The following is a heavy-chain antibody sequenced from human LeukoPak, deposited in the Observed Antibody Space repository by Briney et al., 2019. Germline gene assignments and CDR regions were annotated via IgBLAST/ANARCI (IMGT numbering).Heavy chain of an antibody. D-gene: IGHD6-13*01. CDR2: IYYTRNT. CDR1: GGSISSGGYS. V-gene: IGHV4-30-4*07. Sequence: PSETLSLTCAVSGGSISSGGYSWSWIRQPPGKAMEFIAYIYYTRNTYFNPSLKSRVTISVDTSKNQFSLKLSSVTAADTAVYYCARVLAAAGNNWFDPWGQGTLVTVSS. J-gene: IGHJ5*02. CDR3: ARVLAAAGNNWFDP.